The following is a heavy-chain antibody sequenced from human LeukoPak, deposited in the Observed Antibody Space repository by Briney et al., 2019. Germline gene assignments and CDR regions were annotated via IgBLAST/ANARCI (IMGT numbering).Heavy chain of an antibody. D-gene: IGHD3-10*02. J-gene: IGHJ3*02. CDR1: GYTFTGYY. Sequence: GASVKVSCKASGYTFTGYYMHWVRQAPGQGLEWMGWINPNSGGTNYAQKFQGRVTMTRDTSISTAYMELNTLTSDDTAVYYCAREAPMVGDSFDIWGHGAMVTVSS. V-gene: IGHV1-2*02. CDR2: INPNSGGT. CDR3: AREAPMVGDSFDI.